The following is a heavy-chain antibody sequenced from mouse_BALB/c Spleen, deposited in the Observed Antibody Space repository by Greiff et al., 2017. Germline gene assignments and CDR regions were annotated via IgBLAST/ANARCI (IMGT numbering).Heavy chain of an antibody. CDR2: ILPGSGST. V-gene: IGHV1-9*01. Sequence: VQLQQSGAELMKPGASVKISCKATGYTFSSYWIEWVKQRPGHGLEWIGEILPGSGSTNYNEKFKGKATFTADTSSNTAYMQLSSLTSEDSAVYYCARYGDYGSSYDYAMDYWGQGTSVTVSS. CDR3: ARYGDYGSSYDYAMDY. D-gene: IGHD1-1*01. CDR1: GYTFSSYW. J-gene: IGHJ4*01.